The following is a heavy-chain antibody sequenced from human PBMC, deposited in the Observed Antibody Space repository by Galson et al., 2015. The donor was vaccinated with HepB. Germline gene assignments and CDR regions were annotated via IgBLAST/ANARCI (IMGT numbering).Heavy chain of an antibody. V-gene: IGHV3-30*02. Sequence: SLRLSCAASGFTFSSYGMHWVRQAPGKGLEWVAFIRYDGSNKYYADSVKGRFTISRDNSKNTLYLQMNSLRAEDTAVYYCAKERIKEYYVDYWGQGTLVTVSS. J-gene: IGHJ4*02. CDR1: GFTFSSYG. D-gene: IGHD2-15*01. CDR2: IRYDGSNK. CDR3: AKERIKEYYVDY.